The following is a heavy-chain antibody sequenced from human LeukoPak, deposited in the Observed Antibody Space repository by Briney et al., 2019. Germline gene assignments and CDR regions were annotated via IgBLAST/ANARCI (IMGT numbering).Heavy chain of an antibody. CDR2: INKDGTEK. D-gene: IGHD2/OR15-2a*01. V-gene: IGHV3-7*04. CDR3: ARNMGDY. CDR1: GFTSSTYW. J-gene: IGHJ4*02. Sequence: GGSLRLSCAASGFTSSTYWITWVRHAPGKGLEWVANINKDGTEKSYVGSVKGRFTISRDNAKNSLYLQMNSLRAEDTAVYYCARNMGDYWGQGTLVTVSS.